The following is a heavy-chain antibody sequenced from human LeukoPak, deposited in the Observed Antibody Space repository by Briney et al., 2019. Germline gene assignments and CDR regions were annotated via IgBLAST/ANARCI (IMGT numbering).Heavy chain of an antibody. CDR2: INPNSGGT. Sequence: ASVKVSCKASGYTFTGYYMHWVRQAPGQGLEWMGWINPNSGGTNYAQKFQGRVTMTRDTSISTAYMELSRLRSDDTAVYYCARVLPYCGGDCYTYYFDYWGQGTLVTVSS. D-gene: IGHD2-21*02. CDR1: GYTFTGYY. CDR3: ARVLPYCGGDCYTYYFDY. J-gene: IGHJ4*02. V-gene: IGHV1-2*02.